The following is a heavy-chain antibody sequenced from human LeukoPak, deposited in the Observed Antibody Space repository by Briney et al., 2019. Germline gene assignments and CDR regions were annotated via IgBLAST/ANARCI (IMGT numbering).Heavy chain of an antibody. J-gene: IGHJ4*02. CDR1: GFTFSSYS. CDR3: ARAYGDHGLYYFDF. CDR2: ISNSGSPI. V-gene: IGHV3-48*04. D-gene: IGHD4-17*01. Sequence: GGSLRLSCAASGFTFSSYSMNWVRQAPGKGLEWVSSISNSGSPISFADSVRGRFTISRDNVENSLYLQMNSLRVDDTAVYFCARAYGDHGLYYFDFWGQGTLVTVSS.